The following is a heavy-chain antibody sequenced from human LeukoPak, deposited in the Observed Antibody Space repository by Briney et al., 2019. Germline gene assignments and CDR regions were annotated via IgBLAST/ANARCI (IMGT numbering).Heavy chain of an antibody. Sequence: SETLSLTCTVSDGSIIPYYWSWIRQPAGKGLEWIGRIYPSGSTTYNPSLKSRVTMSVDTSKNQFSLKLTSVTAADTAVYHCAKLSPNRWFDPWGQGILVTVSS. J-gene: IGHJ5*02. V-gene: IGHV4-4*07. CDR2: IYPSGST. CDR1: DGSIIPYY. D-gene: IGHD1-14*01. CDR3: AKLSPNRWFDP.